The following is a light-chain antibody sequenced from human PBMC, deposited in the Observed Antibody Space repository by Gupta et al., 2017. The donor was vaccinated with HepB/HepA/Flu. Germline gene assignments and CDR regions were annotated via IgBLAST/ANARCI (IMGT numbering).Light chain of an antibody. J-gene: IGLJ3*02. CDR1: SSNLGSNA. CDR3: AAWDDRLKGQV. V-gene: IGLV1-44*01. Sequence: QSVLTQPPSASGTPGQRVTISCSGSSSNLGSNAVNWYQQVPGTAPKLLIYSNTHRPSGVPDRFSGSKSGTSASRAIRGLQSEDEADYYCAAWDDRLKGQVFGGGTKLTVL. CDR2: SNT.